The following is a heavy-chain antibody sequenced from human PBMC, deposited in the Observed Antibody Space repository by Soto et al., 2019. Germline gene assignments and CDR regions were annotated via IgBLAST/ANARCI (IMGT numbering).Heavy chain of an antibody. CDR2: ISASGAAT. J-gene: IGHJ5*02. V-gene: IGHV3-23*01. Sequence: VGSLRLSCTASEFTFSNYAMNWVRQAPGKGLEWVSAISASGAATYYVDSVKGRFTISRDNSKNTLYVQMNSLRAEDTAVYYCARCAGLSSTSGGWYNWFDPWGQGTLVTVSS. D-gene: IGHD3-10*01. CDR3: ARCAGLSSTSGGWYNWFDP. CDR1: EFTFSNYA.